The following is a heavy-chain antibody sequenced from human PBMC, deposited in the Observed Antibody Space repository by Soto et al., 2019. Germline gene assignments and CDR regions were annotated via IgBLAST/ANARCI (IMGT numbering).Heavy chain of an antibody. D-gene: IGHD3-16*01. CDR2: IDADGSSA. Sequence: VQLVESGGGLVQPGESLRLSCVASGFTFGNYWMHWVRQAPGKGLVWVSRIDADGSSANYTDSMKGRFTISRDNARNTLYLQVDSLRVEDTAVYYCARSYGGGPSWGEFFNYWGQGTLVTVSS. CDR3: ARSYGGGPSWGEFFNY. CDR1: GFTFGNYW. V-gene: IGHV3-74*01. J-gene: IGHJ4*02.